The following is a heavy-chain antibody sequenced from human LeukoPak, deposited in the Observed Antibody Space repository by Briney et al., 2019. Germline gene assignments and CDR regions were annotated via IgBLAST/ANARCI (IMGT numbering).Heavy chain of an antibody. CDR3: VTTSVTHTRDP. Sequence: GASVKVSCKASGNDFSDFYYNWVRQAPGRGVEWVGWINPHSRATHYAQRFRGRVTMEASITTAYMELNSLTSDDTAVYYCVTTSVTHTRDPWGQGTLVTVSS. CDR2: INPHSRAT. V-gene: IGHV1-2*02. D-gene: IGHD5/OR15-5a*01. CDR1: GNDFSDFY. J-gene: IGHJ5*01.